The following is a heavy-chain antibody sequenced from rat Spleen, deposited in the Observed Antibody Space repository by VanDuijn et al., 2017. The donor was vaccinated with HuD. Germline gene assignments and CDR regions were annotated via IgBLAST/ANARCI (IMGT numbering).Heavy chain of an antibody. CDR3: TRHGGLRNWFAY. V-gene: IGHV5-29*01. J-gene: IGHJ3*01. CDR2: INYDATST. CDR1: GFTFSHYG. Sequence: EVQLVESGGGLVQPGRSLKLSCAASGFTFSHYGMHWIRQAPTKGLEWVATINYDATSTHYRDSVKGRFTISRDNAKSTLFLHMDSLRSEDTATYYCTRHGGLRNWFAYWGQGTLVTVSS. D-gene: IGHD4-1*01.